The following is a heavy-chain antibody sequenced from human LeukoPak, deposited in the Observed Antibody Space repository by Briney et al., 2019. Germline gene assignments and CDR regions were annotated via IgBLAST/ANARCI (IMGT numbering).Heavy chain of an antibody. J-gene: IGHJ4*02. D-gene: IGHD1-1*01. CDR3: AKDRGELEPFYFDY. CDR1: RFTFSSYG. V-gene: IGHV3-30*02. CDR2: IRYDGSNK. Sequence: SGGSLRLSCAASRFTFSSYGMHWVRQALGKGLEWVAFIRYDGSNKYYADSVKGRFTISRDNSKNTLYLQMNSLRAEDTAVYYCAKDRGELEPFYFDYWGQGTLVTVSS.